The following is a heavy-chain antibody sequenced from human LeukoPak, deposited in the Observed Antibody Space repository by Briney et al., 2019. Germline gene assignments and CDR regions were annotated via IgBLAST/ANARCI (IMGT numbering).Heavy chain of an antibody. Sequence: ASVKVSCKASGYTFTSYGISWVRQAPGQGLEWMGWISAYNGNTNYAQKLQGRVTMTRNTSISTAYMELSSLRSEDTAVYYCARDYYYGSGSYYIYYYYYMDVWGKGTTVTISS. CDR3: ARDYYYGSGSYYIYYYYYMDV. J-gene: IGHJ6*03. D-gene: IGHD3-10*01. V-gene: IGHV1-18*01. CDR1: GYTFTSYG. CDR2: ISAYNGNT.